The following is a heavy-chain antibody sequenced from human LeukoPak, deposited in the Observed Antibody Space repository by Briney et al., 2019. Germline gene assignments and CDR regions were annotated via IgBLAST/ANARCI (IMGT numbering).Heavy chain of an antibody. CDR3: ARVKVALGPLPDYYYYYMDV. CDR2: IYYSGST. J-gene: IGHJ6*03. Sequence: SETLSLTCTVSGGSISSYYWSWIRQPPGKGLEWIGYIYYSGSTNYNPSLKSRVTISVDTSKNQFSLKLSSVTAADTAVYYCARVKVALGPLPDYYYYYMDVWGKGTTVTVSS. D-gene: IGHD2-21*01. V-gene: IGHV4-59*01. CDR1: GGSISSYY.